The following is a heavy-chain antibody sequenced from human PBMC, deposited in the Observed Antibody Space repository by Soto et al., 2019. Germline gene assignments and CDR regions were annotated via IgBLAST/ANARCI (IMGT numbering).Heavy chain of an antibody. J-gene: IGHJ5*02. V-gene: IGHV6-1*01. CDR2: TYYRSNWYK. CDR1: GDTVSSNSAA. CDR3: ARTIRFFFPAWFEA. D-gene: IGHD3-3*01. Sequence: PSQTLSLTCAISGDTVSSNSAAWNWIRQSPSRGLEWLGRTYYRSNWYKDYAVSVKGRININADTSKNQFPLQLNSVTPDDTAVYYCARTIRFFFPAWFEAWGQGTLVTVSS.